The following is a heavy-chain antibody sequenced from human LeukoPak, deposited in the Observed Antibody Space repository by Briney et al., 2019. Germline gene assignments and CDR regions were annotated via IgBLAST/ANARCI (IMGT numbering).Heavy chain of an antibody. Sequence: PGGSLRLSCAASGFTFSNAWMSWVRQAPGKGLEWVGRIKSKTDGGTTDYSAPVKGRFTISRDDSKNTLYLQMNSLKTEDTAVYYCTTVGGAPYYYYYMDVWGKGTTVTVSS. V-gene: IGHV3-15*01. CDR2: IKSKTDGGTT. J-gene: IGHJ6*03. CDR1: GFTFSNAW. D-gene: IGHD3-16*01. CDR3: TTVGGAPYYYYYMDV.